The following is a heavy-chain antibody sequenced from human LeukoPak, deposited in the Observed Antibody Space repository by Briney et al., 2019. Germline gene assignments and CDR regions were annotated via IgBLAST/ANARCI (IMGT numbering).Heavy chain of an antibody. Sequence: PGWSLRLSCAASGFTFDDYAMHWVRQAPGKGLEWVSGISWNSGSIGYADSVKGRFTISRDNAKNSLYLQMNSLRAEDTALYYCAKDMRARKQRLTYWDYWGQGTLVTVSS. CDR1: GFTFDDYA. J-gene: IGHJ4*02. V-gene: IGHV3-9*01. CDR3: AKDMRARKQRLTYWDY. D-gene: IGHD6-19*01. CDR2: ISWNSGSI.